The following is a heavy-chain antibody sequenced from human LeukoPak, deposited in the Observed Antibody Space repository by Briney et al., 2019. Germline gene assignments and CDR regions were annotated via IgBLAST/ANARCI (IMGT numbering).Heavy chain of an antibody. V-gene: IGHV3-30*18. CDR3: AKEWELL. D-gene: IGHD1-26*01. CDR2: ISYDGSNK. J-gene: IGHJ4*02. Sequence: SGGSLRLSCAVSGFTLSSYIMSWVRQAPGKGLEWVAVISYDGSNKYYADSVKGRFTISRDNSKNTLYLQMNSLRAEDTAVYYCAKEWELLWGQGTLVTVSS. CDR1: GFTLSSYI.